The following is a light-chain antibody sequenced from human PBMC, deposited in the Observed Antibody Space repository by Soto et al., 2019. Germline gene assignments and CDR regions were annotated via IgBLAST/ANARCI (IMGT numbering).Light chain of an antibody. J-gene: IGKJ4*01. CDR3: QQHAASPLT. V-gene: IGKV3-20*01. CDR2: GAS. CDR1: QTVAKNF. Sequence: EIVLTQSPGTLSLSPGERATLSCRASQTVAKNFLAWYQRKPGQAPRLLIHGASSRATGIPDRFSGSGSGTDFALTISRLEPEDAAVFYCQQHAASPLTFGGGTTVEIK.